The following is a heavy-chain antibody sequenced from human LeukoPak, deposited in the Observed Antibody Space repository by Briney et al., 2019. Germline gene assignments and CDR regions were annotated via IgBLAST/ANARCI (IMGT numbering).Heavy chain of an antibody. D-gene: IGHD5-24*01. CDR2: IYYSGST. CDR3: ARAMASPTRWFDP. V-gene: IGHV4-59*11. CDR1: GGSISSHY. J-gene: IGHJ5*02. Sequence: SETLSLTCTVSGGSISSHYWSWIRQPPGKGLEWNGYIYYSGSTNYNPSLKSRVTISVDTSKNQFSLKLSSVTAADTAVYYCARAMASPTRWFDPWGQGTLVTVSS.